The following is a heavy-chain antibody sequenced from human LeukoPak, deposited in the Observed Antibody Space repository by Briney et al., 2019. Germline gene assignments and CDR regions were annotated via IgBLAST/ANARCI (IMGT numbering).Heavy chain of an antibody. D-gene: IGHD1-26*01. J-gene: IGHJ4*01. CDR3: ASVLQSGTYPSGSDYYFDS. CDR1: GDSINNDNYY. Sequence: PSETLSLTCYVSGDSINNDNYYWGWVRQSPGAGLEWLVSVYHNGHTIYTPSLKSRLTLSVDTSKNHFSLNLTSATAADTAVYFCASVLQSGTYPSGSDYYFDSWGRGTLVTVTS. V-gene: IGHV4-39*02. CDR2: VYHNGHT.